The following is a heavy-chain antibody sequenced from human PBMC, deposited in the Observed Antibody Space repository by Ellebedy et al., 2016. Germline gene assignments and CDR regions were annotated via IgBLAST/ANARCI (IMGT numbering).Heavy chain of an antibody. D-gene: IGHD6-13*01. CDR2: ISSSSSYI. CDR1: GFTFSIYS. J-gene: IGHJ4*02. V-gene: IGHV3-21*04. Sequence: GESLKISCVASGFTFSIYSMNWDRQAPGKGLEWVSSISSSSSYIYYADSVKGRFTISRDNSKNTLYLQMNSLRAEDTAVYYCAITPWCPLCHRIAAASKGYFDYWGQGTLVTVSS. CDR3: AITPWCPLCHRIAAASKGYFDY.